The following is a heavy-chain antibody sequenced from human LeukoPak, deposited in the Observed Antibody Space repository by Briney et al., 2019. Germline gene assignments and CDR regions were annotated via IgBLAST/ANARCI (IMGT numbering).Heavy chain of an antibody. V-gene: IGHV4-34*01. CDR1: GGSFSGYY. CDR2: INHSGST. D-gene: IGHD2-15*01. J-gene: IGHJ4*02. Sequence: SETLSLTCAVYGGSFSGYYWSWIRQPPGKGLEWIGEINHSGSTNYNPSLKSRVTISVDTSKNQFSLKLSPVTAADTAVYYCARLSYCSGGSCYDSDYWGQGTLVTVSS. CDR3: ARLSYCSGGSCYDSDY.